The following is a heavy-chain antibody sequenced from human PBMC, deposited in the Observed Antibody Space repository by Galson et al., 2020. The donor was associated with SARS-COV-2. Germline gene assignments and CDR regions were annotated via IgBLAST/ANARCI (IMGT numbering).Heavy chain of an antibody. CDR2: ITSSGSKT. Sequence: GGSLRLSCATSGFTFSTYAMSWVRQAPEKGLEWVSAITSSGSKTYYGVSVKGRYTISRDNSKNTLYLQMNSLGAEDTAMYYCAKYAPATSGYYFDCWGQGTLVTFAA. D-gene: IGHD5-12*01. CDR1: GFTFSTYA. J-gene: IGHJ4*02. CDR3: AKYAPATSGYYFDC. V-gene: IGHV3-23*01.